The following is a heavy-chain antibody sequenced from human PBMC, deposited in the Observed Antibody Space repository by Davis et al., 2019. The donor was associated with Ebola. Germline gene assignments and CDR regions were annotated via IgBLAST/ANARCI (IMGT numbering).Heavy chain of an antibody. CDR3: ARGWFPRWRWFDP. CDR2: INHSGST. J-gene: IGHJ5*02. Sequence: MPSETLSLTCTVSGGSISSGGYYWSWIRQPPGKGLEWIGEINHSGSTNYNPSLKSRVTISVDTSKNQFSLKLSSVTAADTAVYYCARGWFPRWRWFDPWGQGTLVTVSS. D-gene: IGHD3-10*01. CDR1: GGSISSGGYY. V-gene: IGHV4-39*07.